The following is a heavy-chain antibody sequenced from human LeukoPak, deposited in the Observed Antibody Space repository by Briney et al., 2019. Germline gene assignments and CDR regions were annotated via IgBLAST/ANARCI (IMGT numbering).Heavy chain of an antibody. CDR1: EYTVTTYA. D-gene: IGHD2/OR15-2a*01. CDR2: INLYNGYT. J-gene: IGHJ4*02. CDR3: ARVECSSTTFYDDY. Sequence: GASVSVSYTPSEYTVTTYAISWVRQAPGQGLERMGSINLYNGYTNYARNFQGRVTMTTHTSTSTAYMELSSLRSDDTAVYYCARVECSSTTFYDDYWGQGTLVSVSS. V-gene: IGHV1-18*01.